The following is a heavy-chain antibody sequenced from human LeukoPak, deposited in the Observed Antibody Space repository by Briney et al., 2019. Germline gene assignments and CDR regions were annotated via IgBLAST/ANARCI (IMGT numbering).Heavy chain of an antibody. CDR1: GFTFDDYA. J-gene: IGHJ4*02. CDR3: TRNTVTVHFDY. CDR2: IRSKAFGGTP. V-gene: IGHV3-49*03. D-gene: IGHD4-17*01. Sequence: GGSLRLSCSASGFTFDDYAVSWFRQAPGKGLEWVGFIRSKAFGGTPEYAASVRGRFTISRDDTKSIAYLQMNSLKTEDTAVYYCTRNTVTVHFDYWSQETLVTVSS.